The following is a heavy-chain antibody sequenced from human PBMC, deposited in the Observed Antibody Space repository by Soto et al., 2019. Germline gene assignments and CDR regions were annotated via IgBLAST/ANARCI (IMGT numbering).Heavy chain of an antibody. J-gene: IGHJ4*02. D-gene: IGHD5-12*01. Sequence: PSETLSLTCTVSGGSISSSRCHWGWIRQPPGKGLEWIGEINHSGSTNYSPSLKSRVTISVDTSKNQFSLKLSSVTAADTAVYYCARGRWLRSAFDYWGPGTLVTVSS. CDR2: INHSGST. CDR1: GGSISSSRCH. V-gene: IGHV4-39*07. CDR3: ARGRWLRSAFDY.